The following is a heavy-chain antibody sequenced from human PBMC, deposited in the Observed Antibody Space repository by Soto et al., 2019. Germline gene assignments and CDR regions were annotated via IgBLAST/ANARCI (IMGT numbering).Heavy chain of an antibody. CDR3: VHTSGWQHTT. CDR1: GFSLSTSAVG. Sequence: QITLKESGPTLVKPTQTLTLTCTFSGFSLSTSAVGVAWIRQPPGKALEWLALIYWDDDNRYSPSLKSRLTITKDTSKNQVILTMTTMDPVDTATYYCVHTSGWQHTTWGQGTLVTVSS. CDR2: IYWDDDN. J-gene: IGHJ5*02. D-gene: IGHD1-1*01. V-gene: IGHV2-5*02.